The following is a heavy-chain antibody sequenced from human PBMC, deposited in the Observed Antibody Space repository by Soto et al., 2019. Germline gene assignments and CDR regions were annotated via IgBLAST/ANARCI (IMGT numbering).Heavy chain of an antibody. Sequence: GAPVKVSCKASVGTLSSYAIRWVRQAPGQGLEWMGGIIPIFGTANYAQKFQGRVTITADKSTSTSYMELSSLRSEDPAVYYCARDLRDTVVNEAFDIWGQGTMVTVSS. CDR3: ARDLRDTVVNEAFDI. CDR1: VGTLSSYA. J-gene: IGHJ3*02. V-gene: IGHV1-69*06. CDR2: IIPIFGTA. D-gene: IGHD2-15*01.